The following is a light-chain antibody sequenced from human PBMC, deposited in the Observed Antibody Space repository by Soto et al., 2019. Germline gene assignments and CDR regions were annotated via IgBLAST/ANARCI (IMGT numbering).Light chain of an antibody. CDR3: SSYAGSNNWV. J-gene: IGLJ3*02. CDR1: SSYVGDYNY. V-gene: IGLV2-8*01. CDR2: EVS. Sequence: QSALTQPPSASGSPGQSVTISCTGTSSYVGDYNYVSWYQQYPGKAPKLMIYEVSKRPSGVPDRFSGSKSGNTASLTVSGLQAEDEADYYCSSYAGSNNWVFGGGTKVTVL.